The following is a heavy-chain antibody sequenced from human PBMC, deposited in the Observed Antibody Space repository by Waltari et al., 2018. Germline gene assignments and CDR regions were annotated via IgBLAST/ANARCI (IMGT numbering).Heavy chain of an antibody. CDR2: MNPNSGNT. J-gene: IGHJ4*02. D-gene: IGHD3-9*01. CDR1: GYPFTSYD. Sequence: QVQLVQSGAEVKKPGASVKVSCKASGYPFTSYDINWVRQATGQGLEWMGWMNPNSGNTGYAQKFQGRVTMTRNTSISTAYMELSSLRSEDTAVYYCARGGTYYDILTGYYKTYYFDYWGQGTLVTVSS. CDR3: ARGGTYYDILTGYYKTYYFDY. V-gene: IGHV1-8*01.